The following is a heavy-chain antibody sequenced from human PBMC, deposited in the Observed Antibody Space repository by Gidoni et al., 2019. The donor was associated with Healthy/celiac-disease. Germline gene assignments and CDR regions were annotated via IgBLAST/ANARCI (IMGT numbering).Heavy chain of an antibody. V-gene: IGHV3-21*01. CDR1: GFNLSSYS. D-gene: IGHD6-13*01. CDR3: ARLLDSSRTVDMSYYFDY. CDR2: ISRISSYI. Sequence: VQLVESGGGLVKTGGSLRLSCDASGFNLSSYSMNWVSPAPGKGLVWVSSISRISSYISYADSVKGRFTISRDNAKNSLYLQMNSLRAEDTAVYYCARLLDSSRTVDMSYYFDYWGQGTLVTVSS. J-gene: IGHJ4*02.